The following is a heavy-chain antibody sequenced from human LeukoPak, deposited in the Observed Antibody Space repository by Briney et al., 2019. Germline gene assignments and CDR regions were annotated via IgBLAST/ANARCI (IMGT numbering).Heavy chain of an antibody. V-gene: IGHV3-30*03. CDR2: ISYDGSNK. Sequence: GGSLRLSCAASGFTFSSYGMHWVRQAPGKGLEWVAVISYDGSNKYYADSVKGRFTISRDNFKNTLYLQMTSLRAEDTAVYYCATEMAAAYWGQGTLVTVSS. CDR3: ATEMAAAY. J-gene: IGHJ4*02. D-gene: IGHD5-24*01. CDR1: GFTFSSYG.